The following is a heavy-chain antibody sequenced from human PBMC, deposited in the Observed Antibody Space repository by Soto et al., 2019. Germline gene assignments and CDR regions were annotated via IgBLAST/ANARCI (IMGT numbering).Heavy chain of an antibody. V-gene: IGHV3-48*02. CDR3: ARGPAAAGIPSYGMGV. J-gene: IGHJ6*02. CDR1: GFTFSSYS. CDR2: ISSSSSTI. Sequence: GGSLRLSCAASGFTFSSYSMNWVRQAPGKGLEWVSYISSSSSTIYYADSVKGRFTISRDNAKNSLYLQMNSLRDEDTAVYYCARGPAAAGIPSYGMGVWGQGTTVTVSS. D-gene: IGHD6-13*01.